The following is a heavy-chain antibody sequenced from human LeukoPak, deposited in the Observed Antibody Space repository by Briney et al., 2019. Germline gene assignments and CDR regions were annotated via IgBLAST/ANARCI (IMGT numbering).Heavy chain of an antibody. V-gene: IGHV3-30-3*01. CDR2: ISYDGSNK. CDR3: ARGEQWLGSEGFDY. Sequence: GGSLRLSCAASGFTFSSYAMHWVRQAPGKGLEWVAVISYDGSNKYYADSVKGRFTISRDNSKNTLYLQMNSLRAEDTAVYYCARGEQWLGSEGFDYWGQGTLVTVSS. CDR1: GFTFSSYA. D-gene: IGHD6-19*01. J-gene: IGHJ4*02.